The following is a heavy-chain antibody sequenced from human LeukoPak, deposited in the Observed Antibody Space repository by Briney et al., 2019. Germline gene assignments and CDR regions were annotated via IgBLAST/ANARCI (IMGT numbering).Heavy chain of an antibody. CDR2: ISWNSGSI. J-gene: IGHJ5*02. CDR3: AKAITMVRGYWFDP. CDR1: GFTFDDYA. V-gene: IGHV3-9*01. D-gene: IGHD3-10*01. Sequence: PGRSLRLSCAASGFTFDDYAMHWVRQAPGKGLEWVSGISWNSGSIGYADSVKGRFTISRDNAKNSLYLQMNSLRAEDTALYYCAKAITMVRGYWFDPWGQGTLVTVSS.